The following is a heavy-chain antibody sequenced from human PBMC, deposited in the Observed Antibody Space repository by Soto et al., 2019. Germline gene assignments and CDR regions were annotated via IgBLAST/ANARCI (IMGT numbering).Heavy chain of an antibody. CDR3: TTSRVTPRIAAAAWFYYYYGMDV. D-gene: IGHD6-13*01. CDR2: IKSKTDGGTT. Sequence: EVQLVESGGGLVKPGGSLRLSCAASGFTFSNAGMSWVRQAPGKGLEWVGRIKSKTDGGTTDYAAPVKGRFTISRDDSKNTLYLQMNSLKTEDTAVYYCTTSRVTPRIAAAAWFYYYYGMDVWGQGTTVTVSS. J-gene: IGHJ6*02. V-gene: IGHV3-15*01. CDR1: GFTFSNAG.